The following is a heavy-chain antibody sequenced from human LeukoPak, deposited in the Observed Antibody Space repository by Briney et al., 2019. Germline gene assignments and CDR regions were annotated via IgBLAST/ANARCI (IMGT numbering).Heavy chain of an antibody. D-gene: IGHD6-19*01. CDR3: ARDGSGWSVY. V-gene: IGHV3-7*01. Sequence: PGGSLRLSCAASGFTFSNAWMSWVRQAPGKGLEWVANVKQDGSEKYYVDSVKGRFTISRDNAKNSLYLQMNSLRVEDTAVYYCARDGSGWSVYWGQGTLVTVSS. J-gene: IGHJ4*02. CDR2: VKQDGSEK. CDR1: GFTFSNAW.